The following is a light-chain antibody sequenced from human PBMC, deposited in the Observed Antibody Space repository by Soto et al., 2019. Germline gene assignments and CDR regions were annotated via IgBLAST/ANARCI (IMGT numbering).Light chain of an antibody. CDR2: GAS. Sequence: IQMTQSPSSVSASAGDRVTITCRASQGISSALAWYQQKPGKAPKVLIYGASNLQSGVPPRFSGSGSGTDFTLAISSLQPEDSATYYCLQDNNYPWTFGQGTKVDIK. J-gene: IGKJ1*01. CDR1: QGISSA. CDR3: LQDNNYPWT. V-gene: IGKV1-6*01.